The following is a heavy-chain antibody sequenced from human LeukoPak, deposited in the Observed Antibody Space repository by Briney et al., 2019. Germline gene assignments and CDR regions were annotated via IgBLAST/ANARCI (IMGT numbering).Heavy chain of an antibody. CDR3: TRNSGWYGLS. CDR1: GFTFSTYG. D-gene: IGHD6-19*01. Sequence: GGSLRLSCAASGFTFSTYGMTWVRQAPGKGLEWVSAIGGSGVSTYYADSVKGRFTISRDNSRNTLYLQMNSLRAEDTAVYYCTRNSGWYGLSWGQGTLVTVSS. J-gene: IGHJ1*01. CDR2: IGGSGVST. V-gene: IGHV3-23*01.